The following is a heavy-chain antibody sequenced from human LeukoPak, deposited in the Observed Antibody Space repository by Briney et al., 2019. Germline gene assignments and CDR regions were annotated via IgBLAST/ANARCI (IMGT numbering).Heavy chain of an antibody. CDR1: GFTFSSYA. CDR2: ISGSGGST. CDR3: ASLNIRYCSSTSCKAGDY. J-gene: IGHJ4*02. V-gene: IGHV3-23*01. Sequence: GGSLRLSCAASGFTFSSYAMSWVRQAPGKGLEWVSVISGSGGSTYYADSVKGRFTISRDNSKNTLYLQMNSLRAEDTAVYYCASLNIRYCSSTSCKAGDYWGQGTLVTVSS. D-gene: IGHD2-2*01.